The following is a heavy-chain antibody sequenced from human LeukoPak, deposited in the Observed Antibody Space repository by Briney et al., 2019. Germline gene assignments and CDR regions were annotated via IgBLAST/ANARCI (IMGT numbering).Heavy chain of an antibody. CDR3: ARIGAGSSRDY. Sequence: GRSLRLSCAASGFTFSNFAMTWVRQAPGKGLEWVSSIVGSSSTYYADSLKGRFTISRDNAKNSLYLQMNSLRAEDTAVYYCARIGAGSSRDYWGQGTLVTVSS. D-gene: IGHD6-13*01. CDR2: IVGSSST. V-gene: IGHV3-21*01. J-gene: IGHJ4*02. CDR1: GFTFSNFA.